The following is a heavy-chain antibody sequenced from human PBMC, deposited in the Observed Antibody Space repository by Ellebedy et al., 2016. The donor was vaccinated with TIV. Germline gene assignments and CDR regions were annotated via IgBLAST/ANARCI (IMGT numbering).Heavy chain of an antibody. V-gene: IGHV3-15*01. Sequence: PGGSLRLSCAASGFTFSNAWLSWVRQAPGRAPEWVGRIKDKRNGGTIDYAAPVKGRFTISRDDSENTLYLQMNSLKTEDTAVYYCTTDIPGLGSGGFDYWGQGTLVTVSS. CDR3: TTDIPGLGSGGFDY. CDR2: IKDKRNGGTI. CDR1: GFTFSNAW. D-gene: IGHD3/OR15-3a*01. J-gene: IGHJ4*02.